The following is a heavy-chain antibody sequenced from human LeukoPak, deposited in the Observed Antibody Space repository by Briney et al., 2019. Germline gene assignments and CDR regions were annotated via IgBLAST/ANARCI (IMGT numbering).Heavy chain of an antibody. V-gene: IGHV3-23*01. D-gene: IGHD6-13*01. Sequence: PRGSLRLSCAASGFTFSSYAISWVRQAPGKGLEWVSAISGSGGSTYYADSVKGRFTISRDNSKNTLYLQMNSLRAEDTAVYYCAHISSSWPDYWGQGTLVTVSS. CDR2: ISGSGGST. CDR1: GFTFSSYA. J-gene: IGHJ4*02. CDR3: AHISSSWPDY.